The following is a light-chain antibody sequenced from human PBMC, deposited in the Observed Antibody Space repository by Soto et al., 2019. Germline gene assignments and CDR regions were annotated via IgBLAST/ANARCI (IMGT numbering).Light chain of an antibody. J-gene: IGKJ1*01. Sequence: IVLTQSPATLSMSPGERAALSCRASQNVGNFLAWYQQKPGQAPRLLIYDASNRPPGIPARFSGSGSGTDFTLAISSLESEDFAVYFCQQRFNWPATFGQGTKVDIK. CDR3: QQRFNWPAT. CDR1: QNVGNF. V-gene: IGKV3-11*01. CDR2: DAS.